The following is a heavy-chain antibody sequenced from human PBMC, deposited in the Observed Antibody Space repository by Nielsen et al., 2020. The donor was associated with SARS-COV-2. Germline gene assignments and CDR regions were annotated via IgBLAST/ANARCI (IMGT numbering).Heavy chain of an antibody. V-gene: IGHV1-69*06. CDR1: GGTFSSYA. CDR2: IIPIFGTA. D-gene: IGHD6-13*01. Sequence: SVKVSCKASGGTFSSYAISWVRQAPGQGLAWMGGIIPIFGTANYAQKFQGRVTITADKSTSTAYMELSSLRSEDTAVYYCATSGYSSSWSAYWGQGTLVTVSS. J-gene: IGHJ4*02. CDR3: ATSGYSSSWSAY.